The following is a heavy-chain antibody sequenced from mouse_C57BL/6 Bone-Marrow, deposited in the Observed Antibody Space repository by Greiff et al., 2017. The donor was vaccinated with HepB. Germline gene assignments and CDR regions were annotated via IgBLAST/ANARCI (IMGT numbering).Heavy chain of an antibody. CDR2: INPSNGGT. Sequence: QVQLQQPGTELVKPGASVKLSCKASGYTFTSYWMHWVKQRPGQGLEWIGNINPSNGGTNYNEKFKSTATLTVDKSSSTAYMQLRSLTSEDSAVYYCASLITTVVYFDVWGTGTTVTVSS. D-gene: IGHD1-1*01. V-gene: IGHV1-53*01. J-gene: IGHJ1*03. CDR3: ASLITTVVYFDV. CDR1: GYTFTSYW.